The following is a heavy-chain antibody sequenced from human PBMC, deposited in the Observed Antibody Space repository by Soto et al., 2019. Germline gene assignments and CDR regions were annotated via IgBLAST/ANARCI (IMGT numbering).Heavy chain of an antibody. D-gene: IGHD3-3*01. V-gene: IGHV4-59*01. CDR3: ARDMRGYYDV. CDR2: IYYSGST. J-gene: IGHJ6*02. Sequence: SETLSLTCTVSGVSISSYYWSWIRQPPGKGLEWIGYIYYSGSTNYNPSLKSRVTISVDTSKNQFSLKLSSVAAADTAVYYCARDMRGYYDVGGQGTTVTV. CDR1: GVSISSYY.